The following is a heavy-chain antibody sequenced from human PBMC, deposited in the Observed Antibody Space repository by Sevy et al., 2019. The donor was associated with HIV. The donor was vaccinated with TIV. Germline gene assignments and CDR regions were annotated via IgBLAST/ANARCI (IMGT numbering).Heavy chain of an antibody. D-gene: IGHD5-12*01. CDR1: GFTFSSYG. CDR2: ISYDGSNK. CDR3: AKDGGRLQSEYYFDY. Sequence: QLGGSLRLSCAASGFTFSSYGMHWVRQAPGKGLEWVAVISYDGSNKYYADSVKGRFTISRDNSKNTLYLQMNSLRAEDTAVYYCAKDGGRLQSEYYFDYWGQGTLVTVSS. V-gene: IGHV3-30*18. J-gene: IGHJ4*02.